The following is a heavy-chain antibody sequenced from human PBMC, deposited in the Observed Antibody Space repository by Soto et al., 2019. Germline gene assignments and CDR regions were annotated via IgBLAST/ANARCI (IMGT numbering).Heavy chain of an antibody. D-gene: IGHD3-10*01. CDR2: INAGNGNT. J-gene: IGHJ5*02. V-gene: IGHV1-3*01. CDR1: GYTFTSYA. CDR3: AKGRSGSGSYYAQHES. Sequence: ASVKVSCKASGYTFTSYAMHWVRQAPGQRLEWMGWINAGNGNTKYSQKFQGRVTITRDTSASTAYMELSSLRSEDTAVYYCAKGRSGSGSYYAQHESWGQGTLVTVSS.